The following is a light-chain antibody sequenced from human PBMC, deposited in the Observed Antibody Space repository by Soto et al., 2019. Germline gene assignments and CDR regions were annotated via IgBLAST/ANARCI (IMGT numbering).Light chain of an antibody. CDR2: GAS. CDR1: QSVSSS. V-gene: IGKV3-15*01. J-gene: IGKJ4*01. Sequence: EIVMTQSPATLSVSPGDTASLSCRASQSVSSSLAWYQQKPGQAPRLLIFGASTRATGIPARFSGGGSGTEFTLIISSLQSEDLAVYYCQQYNNRPLTFGGGTKV. CDR3: QQYNNRPLT.